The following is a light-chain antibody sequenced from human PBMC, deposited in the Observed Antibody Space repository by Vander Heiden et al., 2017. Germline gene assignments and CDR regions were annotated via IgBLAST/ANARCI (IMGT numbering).Light chain of an antibody. CDR2: SNN. J-gene: IGLJ3*02. V-gene: IGLV1-44*01. CDR1: SSNIGSNT. Sequence: QSVLTQPPSASGTPGQRVTISCSGSSSNIGSNTVNWYQQLPGTAPKLLIYSNNQRPSGVPDRFSGSKSGTSASLAISGLQSEDEADIYCAAWDDSLNGWVFGGGTKLTVL. CDR3: AAWDDSLNGWV.